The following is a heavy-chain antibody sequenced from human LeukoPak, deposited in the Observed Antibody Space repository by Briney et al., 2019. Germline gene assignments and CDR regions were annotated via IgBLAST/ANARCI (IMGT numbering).Heavy chain of an antibody. D-gene: IGHD2-21*02. CDR3: ARDGVVVTGITYAMDV. J-gene: IGHJ6*02. CDR1: GFTFSSYS. Sequence: VGLGGSLRLSCAASGFTFSSYSMNWVRQAPGKGLEWVSYISSSGSTIYYADSVKGRFTISRDNAKNSMYLQMNSLRAEDTAVYYCARDGVVVTGITYAMDVWGRGTTVTVSS. CDR2: ISSSGSTI. V-gene: IGHV3-48*04.